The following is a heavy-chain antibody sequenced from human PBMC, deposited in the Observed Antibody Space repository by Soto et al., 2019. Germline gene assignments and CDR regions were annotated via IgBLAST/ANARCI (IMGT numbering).Heavy chain of an antibody. CDR2: NYYSGST. J-gene: IGHJ4*02. D-gene: IGHD2-15*01. CDR3: ARASTGYCSGGSCLGFDY. Sequence: QVQLQESGPGLVKPSQTLSLTCTVSGGSISSGGYYWSWIRQHPGKGLEWIGYNYYSGSTYYNPSLKNRDTISVDTSKNQFPLKLRSVTAADTAVYYCARASTGYCSGGSCLGFDYWGQGTLVTVSS. CDR1: GGSISSGGYY. V-gene: IGHV4-31*03.